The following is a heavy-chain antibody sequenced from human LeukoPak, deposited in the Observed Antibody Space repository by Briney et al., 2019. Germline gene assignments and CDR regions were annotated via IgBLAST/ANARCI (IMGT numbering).Heavy chain of an antibody. CDR1: GGSISSYY. Sequence: SETLSPTCTVSGGSISSYYWSWIRQPAGKGLEWIGRIYTSGSTNYNPSLKSRVTMSVDTSKNQFSLKLSSVTAADTAVYYCASGGRVGYYYYYMDVWGKGTMVTVSS. D-gene: IGHD4-23*01. V-gene: IGHV4-4*07. J-gene: IGHJ6*03. CDR2: IYTSGST. CDR3: ASGGRVGYYYYYMDV.